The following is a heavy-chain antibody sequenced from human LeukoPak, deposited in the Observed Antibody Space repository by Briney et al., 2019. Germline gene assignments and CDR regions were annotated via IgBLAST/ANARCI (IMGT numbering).Heavy chain of an antibody. Sequence: ASVKVSCKASGYTFSIYGISWVRQAPGQGLEWMGWISAYNGNANYAQKLQGRVTMTTDTSTSTADMELRSLRSDDTAVYYCARENFPTIRGYCTGGSCALDFWGQGTLVTVSS. CDR2: ISAYNGNA. V-gene: IGHV1-18*01. CDR1: GYTFSIYG. J-gene: IGHJ4*02. D-gene: IGHD2-15*01. CDR3: ARENFPTIRGYCTGGSCALDF.